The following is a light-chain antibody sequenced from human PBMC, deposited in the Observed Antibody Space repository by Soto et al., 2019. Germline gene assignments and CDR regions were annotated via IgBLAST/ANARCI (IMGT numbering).Light chain of an antibody. CDR1: SSDVGSHNF. CDR3: YSYVGSIS. J-gene: IGLJ2*01. V-gene: IGLV2-23*02. CDR2: GVT. Sequence: QSALTQPASVSGSPGQSITISCTGTSSDVGSHNFVSWYQQHPGKAPELIIYGVTNRPFGVSHRFSGSKSGNTASLTISGLQAEDEADYYCYSYVGSISFGGGTRLTVL.